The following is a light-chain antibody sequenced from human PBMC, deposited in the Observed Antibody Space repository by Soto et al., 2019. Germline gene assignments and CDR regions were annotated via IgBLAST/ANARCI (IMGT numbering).Light chain of an antibody. CDR2: RAS. CDR1: QDVGKW. V-gene: IGKV1-12*01. J-gene: IGKJ5*01. CDR3: QQANSSPST. Sequence: DIQMSQSAPSVSASVGYRFTITCRASQDVGKWLAWYQQKTGKAPTVLIHRASSLQSGVPPRYSGSGYGTDFTLTISSLQPEDFETYYCQQANSSPSTFGQGTRLEIK.